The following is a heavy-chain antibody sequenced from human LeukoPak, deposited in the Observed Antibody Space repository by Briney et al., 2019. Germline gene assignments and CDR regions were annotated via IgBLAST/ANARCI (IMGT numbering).Heavy chain of an antibody. J-gene: IGHJ4*02. CDR2: IYYSGST. Sequence: SETLSLTCTVSGGSISGSSSYWGWIRQTPGKGLEWIATIYYSGSTSYNPSLKGRVTISVDTSKNQFSLRLSSVTAADTAVYYCARRPGGDRYYFNYWGQGTLVTVSS. CDR3: ARRPGGDRYYFNY. D-gene: IGHD2-21*02. V-gene: IGHV4-39*01. CDR1: GGSISGSSSY.